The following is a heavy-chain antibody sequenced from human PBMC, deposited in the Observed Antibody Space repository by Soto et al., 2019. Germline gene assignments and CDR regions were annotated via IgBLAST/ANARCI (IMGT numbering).Heavy chain of an antibody. D-gene: IGHD2-2*02. CDR2: ISSSGCTI. CDR3: ARSWGVYCSSTSCYIPWFDP. J-gene: IGHJ5*02. CDR1: GFTFSSYE. Sequence: EVQLVESGGGLVQPGGSLRLSCAASGFTFSSYEMNWVRQAPGKGLEWVSSISSSGCTIYYADSVKGRFTISRDNAKNSLYLQMNSLRAEDTAVYYCARSWGVYCSSTSCYIPWFDPWRQGTLVTVSS. V-gene: IGHV3-48*03.